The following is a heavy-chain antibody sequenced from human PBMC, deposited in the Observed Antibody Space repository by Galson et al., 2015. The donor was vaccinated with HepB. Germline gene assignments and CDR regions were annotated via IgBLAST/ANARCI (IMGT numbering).Heavy chain of an antibody. V-gene: IGHV3-30-3*01. CDR1: GFTFSSYA. CDR2: ISYDGSNK. CDR3: ARGGGSSGWLAFDI. Sequence: SLRLSCAASGFTFSSYAMHWVRQAPGKGLEWVAVISYDGSNKYYADSVKGRFTISRDNSKNTLYLQMNSLRAEDTAVYYCARGGGSSGWLAFDIWGQGTMVTVSS. D-gene: IGHD6-19*01. J-gene: IGHJ3*02.